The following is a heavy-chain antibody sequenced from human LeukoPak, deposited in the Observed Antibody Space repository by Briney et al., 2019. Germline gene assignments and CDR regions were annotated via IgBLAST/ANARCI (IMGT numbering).Heavy chain of an antibody. CDR3: ASGVEWGAYYNYYYMDV. Sequence: SETLSLTCTVSGGSFGNYYWSWIRQPPGKGLEWIGYIYDSGTTNYNPSLKSRVTISVDTATNQFSLKLRSVTAADTAVYYCASGVEWGAYYNYYYMDVWGKGTTVTVSS. V-gene: IGHV4-59*01. CDR2: IYDSGTT. D-gene: IGHD1-26*01. J-gene: IGHJ6*03. CDR1: GGSFGNYY.